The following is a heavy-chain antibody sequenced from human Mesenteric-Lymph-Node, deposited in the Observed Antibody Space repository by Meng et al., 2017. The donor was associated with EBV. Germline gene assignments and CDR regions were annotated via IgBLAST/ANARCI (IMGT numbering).Heavy chain of an antibody. D-gene: IGHD3-16*01. CDR3: ATGWGKANY. CDR1: GDSFSAYY. CDR2: VIHSGNT. V-gene: IGHV4-34*12. Sequence: QVQLQQWGGGLLKPSETLSLTCDVYGDSFSAYYWRWIRQPPGRGLEWIGDVIHSGNTSYSPSLKSRVTISVDTSKRQFSLKLRSMTAADTAVYYCATGWGKANYWGQGTLVTVSS. J-gene: IGHJ4*02.